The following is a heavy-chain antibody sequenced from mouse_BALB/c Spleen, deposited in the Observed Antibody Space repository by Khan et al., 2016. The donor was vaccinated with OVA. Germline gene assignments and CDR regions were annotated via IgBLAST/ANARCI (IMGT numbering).Heavy chain of an antibody. J-gene: IGHJ2*01. CDR3: ASYRYDYFDY. Sequence: QVRLQQSGPELARPGASVKLSCKASGYTFTSYWMQWIKQRPGQGLEWIGTIYPGDGETRYTQKFKGKATLTADKSSSTAYMQLSSLASEDSAVYYCASYRYDYFDYWGQGTTLTVSS. V-gene: IGHV1-87*01. D-gene: IGHD2-14*01. CDR2: IYPGDGET. CDR1: GYTFTSYW.